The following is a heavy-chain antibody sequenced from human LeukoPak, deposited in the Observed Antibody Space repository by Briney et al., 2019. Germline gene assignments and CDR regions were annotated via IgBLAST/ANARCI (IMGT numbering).Heavy chain of an antibody. CDR1: GGSISRGGYY. Sequence: SQTLSLTCTVSGGSISRGGYYWSWIRQHPGKGLECIGYIYYSGSTYYNPSLKSRVTISVDTSKNQFSLKLSSVTAADTAVYYCAGGYSGYDSPWFDPWGQGTLVTVPS. J-gene: IGHJ5*02. D-gene: IGHD5-12*01. CDR2: IYYSGST. CDR3: AGGYSGYDSPWFDP. V-gene: IGHV4-31*03.